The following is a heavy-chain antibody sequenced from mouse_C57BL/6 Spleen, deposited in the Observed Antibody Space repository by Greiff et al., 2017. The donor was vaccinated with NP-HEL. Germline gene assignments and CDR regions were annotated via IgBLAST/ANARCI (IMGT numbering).Heavy chain of an antibody. CDR2: ISDGGSYT. CDR1: GFTFSSYA. J-gene: IGHJ2*01. D-gene: IGHD2-2*01. V-gene: IGHV5-4*01. CDR3: AREVVTTSYYFDY. Sequence: EVQVVESGGGLVKPGGSLKLSCAASGFTFSSYAMSWVRQTPEKRLEWVATISDGGSYTYYPDNVKGRFTISRDNAKNNLYLQMSHLKSEDTAMYYCAREVVTTSYYFDYWGQGTTLTVSS.